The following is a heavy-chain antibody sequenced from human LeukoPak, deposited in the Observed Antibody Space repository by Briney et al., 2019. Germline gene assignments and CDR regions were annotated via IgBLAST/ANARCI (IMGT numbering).Heavy chain of an antibody. CDR2: ISSDGTNK. V-gene: IGHV3-30*03. CDR1: GFTFSSFG. CDR3: ARDRFRELPRGFDY. J-gene: IGHJ4*02. D-gene: IGHD1-26*01. Sequence: QPGRSLRLSCAASGFTFSSFGMHWVRQAPGKGLDWVAVISSDGTNKYYADSVKGRFTISRDNSKNTLYLQMNSLRAEDTAVYYCARDRFRELPRGFDYWGQGTLVTVSS.